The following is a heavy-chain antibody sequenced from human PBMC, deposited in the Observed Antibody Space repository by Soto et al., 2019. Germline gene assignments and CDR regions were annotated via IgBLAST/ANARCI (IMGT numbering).Heavy chain of an antibody. D-gene: IGHD6-13*01. Sequence: QVQLQQWGAGLLKPSETLSLTCAVYGGSFSGYYWSWIRQPPGKGLEWIGEINHSGSTNYNPSLKSRVTISVDTSKNQFSLKLSSATAADTAVYYCASAGSSWSWFDPWGQGTLVTVSS. CDR3: ASAGSSWSWFDP. CDR2: INHSGST. CDR1: GGSFSGYY. J-gene: IGHJ5*02. V-gene: IGHV4-34*01.